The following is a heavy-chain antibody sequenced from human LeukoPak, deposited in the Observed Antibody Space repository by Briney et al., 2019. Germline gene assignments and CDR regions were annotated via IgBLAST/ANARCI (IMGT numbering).Heavy chain of an antibody. CDR3: ARDGGVAGLFDY. Sequence: SETLSLTCTVSGGSISSYYWSWIRQPAGKELEWIGRIYSSGSMHYNPSLESRVTISVDTSKNQVSLKLSSVTAADTAVYYCARDGGVAGLFDYWGQGTLVTVSS. D-gene: IGHD6-19*01. CDR1: GGSISSYY. J-gene: IGHJ4*02. V-gene: IGHV4-4*07. CDR2: IYSSGSM.